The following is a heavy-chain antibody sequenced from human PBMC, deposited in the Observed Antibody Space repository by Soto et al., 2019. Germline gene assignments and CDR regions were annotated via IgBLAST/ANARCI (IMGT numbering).Heavy chain of an antibody. CDR2: MYNTGST. D-gene: IGHD2-21*02. CDR1: GGSISSYY. Sequence: SETLSLTCTVSGGSISSYYWSWIRQPPGKGLEWIGYMYNTGSTIYNPSLKSRVTISVDTSKNQFSLKLNSVTAADTAVYYCARDLWGYCGADCYPLDVWGQGTRVTVSS. V-gene: IGHV4-59*01. CDR3: ARDLWGYCGADCYPLDV. J-gene: IGHJ6*01.